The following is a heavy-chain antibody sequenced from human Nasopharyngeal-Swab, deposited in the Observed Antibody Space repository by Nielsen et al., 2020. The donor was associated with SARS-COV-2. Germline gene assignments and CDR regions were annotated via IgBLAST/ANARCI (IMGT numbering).Heavy chain of an antibody. J-gene: IGHJ3*02. CDR3: ARAAITMMVVVSAFDI. D-gene: IGHD3-22*01. Sequence: WIRQPPGKGLEWIGYIYYSGSTYYNPSLKSRVTISVDTSKNQFSLKLSSVTAADTAVYYCARAAITMMVVVSAFDIWGQGTMVTVSS. V-gene: IGHV4-31*02. CDR2: IYYSGST.